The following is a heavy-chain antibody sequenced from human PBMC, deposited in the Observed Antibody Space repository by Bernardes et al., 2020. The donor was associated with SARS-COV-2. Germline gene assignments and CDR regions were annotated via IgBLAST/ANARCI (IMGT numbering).Heavy chain of an antibody. V-gene: IGHV4-30-2*06. D-gene: IGHD3-22*01. CDR2: LYYSGST. CDR1: GGSIHSGGYS. CDR3: ARGVSFYYDNSGFSSYYFNS. J-gene: IGHJ4*02. Sequence: SATLSLTCSLSGGSIHSGGYSWSWIPQSQGKGLEWIGYLYYSGSTFYNPSLKGRVSISADGSKNQFSLTLTSVTAADTAVYYCARGVSFYYDNSGFSSYYFNSWGQGTLVTVSS.